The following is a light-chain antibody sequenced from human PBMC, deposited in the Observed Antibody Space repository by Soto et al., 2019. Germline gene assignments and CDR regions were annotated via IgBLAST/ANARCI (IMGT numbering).Light chain of an antibody. Sequence: ETVMTQSPATLSASPGERDALSCRASQSIGRNLAWYQQKPGQAPRLLIYDASSRTTEFPARFSGSGSGTEFTLFISILLSEDFAVYYCQQYNSWPRTFGPGTKVDIK. CDR3: QQYNSWPRT. V-gene: IGKV3D-15*03. CDR2: DAS. CDR1: QSIGRN. J-gene: IGKJ1*01.